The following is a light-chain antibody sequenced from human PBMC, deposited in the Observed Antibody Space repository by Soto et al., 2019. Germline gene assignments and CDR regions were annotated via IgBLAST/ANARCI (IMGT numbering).Light chain of an antibody. V-gene: IGKV3-11*01. J-gene: IGKJ1*01. CDR1: QSVGSF. CDR3: HQRSNLWT. CDR2: DAS. Sequence: EIVLTQSPATLSLSPGERATLSCRASQSVGSFLAWYQHKPGQAPTLLIYDASTRAPGIPARFSGSRSATDFTLTISSLEPEDFAVYYCHQRSNLWTFGQGTKVEIK.